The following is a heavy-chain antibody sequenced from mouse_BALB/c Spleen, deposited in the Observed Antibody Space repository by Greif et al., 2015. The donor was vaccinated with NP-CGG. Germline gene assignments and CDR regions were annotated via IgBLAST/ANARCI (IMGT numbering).Heavy chain of an antibody. V-gene: IGHV3-8*02. J-gene: IGHJ3*01. CDR3: ARKKDYGSSSWFAY. Sequence: DVKLQESGPSLVKPSQTLSLTCSVTGDSITSGYWNWIRKFPGNKLEYMGYISYSGSTYYNPSLKSRISITRDTSKNQYYLQLNSVTTEDTATYYCARKKDYGSSSWFAYWGQGTLVTVSA. CDR1: GDSITSGY. CDR2: ISYSGST. D-gene: IGHD1-1*01.